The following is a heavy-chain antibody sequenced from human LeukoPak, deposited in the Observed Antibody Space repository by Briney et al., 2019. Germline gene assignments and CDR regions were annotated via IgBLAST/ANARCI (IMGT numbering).Heavy chain of an antibody. CDR3: AGGPGFLIDC. V-gene: IGHV3-23*01. Sequence: GGSLRLSCAASGFTFSSYAMSWVRQAPGKGLEWVSVINGSGDSTYYAESVKGRFTISRDNSKNTLYLQMNSLRAEDTAVYYCAGGPGFLIDCWGQGTLVTVSS. D-gene: IGHD3-3*01. J-gene: IGHJ4*02. CDR1: GFTFSSYA. CDR2: INGSGDST.